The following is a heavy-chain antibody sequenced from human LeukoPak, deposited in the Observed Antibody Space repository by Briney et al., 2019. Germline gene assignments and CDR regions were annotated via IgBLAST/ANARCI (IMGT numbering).Heavy chain of an antibody. CDR3: ARVVVVVAATARKMYNWFDP. Sequence: ASVKVSCKASGYTFTSYAMNWVRHAPGQGLEWMGWINTNTGNPTYAQGFTGRFVFSLDTSVSTAYLQISSLKAEDTAVYYCARVVVVVAATARKMYNWFDPWGQGTLVTVSS. D-gene: IGHD2-15*01. J-gene: IGHJ5*02. CDR2: INTNTGNP. V-gene: IGHV7-4-1*02. CDR1: GYTFTSYA.